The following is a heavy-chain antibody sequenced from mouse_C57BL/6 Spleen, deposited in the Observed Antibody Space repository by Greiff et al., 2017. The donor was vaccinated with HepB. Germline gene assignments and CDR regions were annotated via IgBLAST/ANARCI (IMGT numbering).Heavy chain of an antibody. CDR2: ISSGGSYT. D-gene: IGHD2-4*01. CDR3: ARQTDYDGAMDY. CDR1: GFTFSSYG. V-gene: IGHV5-6*01. Sequence: EVQGVESGGDLVKPGGSLKLSCAASGFTFSSYGMSWVRQTPDKRLEWVATISSGGSYTYYPDSVKGRFTISRDNAKNTLYLQMSSLKSEDTAMYYCARQTDYDGAMDYWGQGTSVTVSS. J-gene: IGHJ4*01.